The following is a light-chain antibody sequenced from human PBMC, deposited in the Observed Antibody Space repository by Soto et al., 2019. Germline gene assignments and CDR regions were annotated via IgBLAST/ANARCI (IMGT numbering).Light chain of an antibody. V-gene: IGLV2-23*02. CDR1: SSNVGTFNL. J-gene: IGLJ1*01. CDR2: EVI. Sequence: QSVLTQVAPVSGSPGQSITISCTGTSSNVGTFNLVSWYQQHPGKAPRLMIYEVIKRPSGVSNRFSGSKSGNTASLTISGLQAEDEADYYCCSYAGSSVYVFGTGTQLTVL. CDR3: CSYAGSSVYV.